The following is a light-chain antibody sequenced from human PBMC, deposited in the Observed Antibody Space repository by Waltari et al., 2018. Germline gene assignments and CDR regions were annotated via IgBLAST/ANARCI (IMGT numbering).Light chain of an antibody. V-gene: IGKV3-15*01. CDR1: QSVSSN. Sequence: EIVMTQSPATLSVSPGERATLSCRASQSVSSNVAWYQQKPGQRLRLLIFDASGRATGIPARFSGSGSGTEFTLTISSLQPEDFAVYYCQQYNNWPPYTFGQGTKLDIK. CDR3: QQYNNWPPYT. CDR2: DAS. J-gene: IGKJ2*01.